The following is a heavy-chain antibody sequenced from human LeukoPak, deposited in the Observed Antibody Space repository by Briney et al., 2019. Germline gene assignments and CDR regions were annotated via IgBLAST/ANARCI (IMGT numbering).Heavy chain of an antibody. J-gene: IGHJ6*02. CDR2: ITWNRDNI. CDR3: AKDLSSAITSALVLDV. CDR1: GFTFSSYW. Sequence: GGSLRLSCAASGFTFSSYWMSWVRHTPGKGLEWVAGITWNRDNIGYGDSVKGRFTISRDNVKNVLYLQMNSLRPEDTALYYCAKDLSSAITSALVLDVWGQGTTV. D-gene: IGHD3-22*01. V-gene: IGHV3-9*01.